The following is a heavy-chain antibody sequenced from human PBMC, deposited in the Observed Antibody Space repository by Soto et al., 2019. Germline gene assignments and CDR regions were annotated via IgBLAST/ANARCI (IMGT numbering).Heavy chain of an antibody. Sequence: ASVKVSCKASEYTFTSYYMHWVRQAPGQGLEWMGIINPSGGSTSYAQKFQGRVTMTRDTSTSTVYMELSSLRSEDTAVYYCASDHRYYDILTGYADAYYIDVWGKGTTVTVSS. CDR2: INPSGGST. J-gene: IGHJ6*03. CDR1: EYTFTSYY. D-gene: IGHD3-9*01. CDR3: ASDHRYYDILTGYADAYYIDV. V-gene: IGHV1-46*03.